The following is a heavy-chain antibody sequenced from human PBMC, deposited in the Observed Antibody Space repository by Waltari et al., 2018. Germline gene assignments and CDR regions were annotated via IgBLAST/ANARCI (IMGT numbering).Heavy chain of an antibody. J-gene: IGHJ4*02. CDR3: ARATSGWYEGGFDY. CDR2: IYHMGST. CDR1: GGSIYNSY. D-gene: IGHD6-19*01. V-gene: IGHV4-59*01. Sequence: QVQLQESGPGLVKPSETLSLTCTVSGGSIYNSYWSWIRQSPGKGLDWIGYIYHMGSTNYSPSFKSRVSMSVDMSKNQFSLKVNSVTAADTAVYYCARATSGWYEGGFDYWGQGTLVTVSS.